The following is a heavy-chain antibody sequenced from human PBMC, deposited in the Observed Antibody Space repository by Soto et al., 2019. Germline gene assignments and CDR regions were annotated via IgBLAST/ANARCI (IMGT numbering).Heavy chain of an antibody. J-gene: IGHJ6*02. D-gene: IGHD1-1*01. CDR1: GYTFTTYG. Sequence: GASVQVSCKASGYTFTTYGINWVRQAPGQGLEWMGWISAYNGNTNYAQKLQGRVTMTTDTSTSTAYMELRSLRSDDTAVYYCARVWVGTTFAYYYGMDVWGQGTTVTVSS. CDR2: ISAYNGNT. CDR3: ARVWVGTTFAYYYGMDV. V-gene: IGHV1-18*01.